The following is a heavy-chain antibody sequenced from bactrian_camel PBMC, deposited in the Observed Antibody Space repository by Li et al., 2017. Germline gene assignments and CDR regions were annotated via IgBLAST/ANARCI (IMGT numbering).Heavy chain of an antibody. D-gene: IGHD1*01. CDR3: ATDWRTSNCY. Sequence: VQLVESGGGSVQAGGHLRLSCTVSGYSISSGYMAWFRQAPGREREGVAAIESDGTTNHVDSVKGRFTISQDNAKNTVYLQMNKLKSEDTALYYCATDWRTSNCYWGQGTQVTVS. J-gene: IGHJ4*01. CDR2: IESDGTT. V-gene: IGHV3S1*01. CDR1: GYSISSGY.